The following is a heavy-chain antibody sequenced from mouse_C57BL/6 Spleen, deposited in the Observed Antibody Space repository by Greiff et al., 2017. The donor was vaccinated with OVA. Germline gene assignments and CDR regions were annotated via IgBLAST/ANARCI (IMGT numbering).Heavy chain of an antibody. Sequence: VKLVESGAELARPGASVKMSCKASGYSFTSYTMHWVKQRPGQGLEWIGYINPSSGYTKYNQKLKDKATLTANKSSSTAYMQLSSLTSKDSSVYYCARCNYGSSYGGYFDYWGQGTTLTVSS. D-gene: IGHD1-1*01. CDR2: INPSSGYT. CDR1: GYSFTSYT. J-gene: IGHJ2*01. V-gene: IGHV1-4*01. CDR3: ARCNYGSSYGGYFDY.